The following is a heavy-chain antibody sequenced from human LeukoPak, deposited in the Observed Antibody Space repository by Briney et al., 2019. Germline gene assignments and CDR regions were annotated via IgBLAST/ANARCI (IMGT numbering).Heavy chain of an antibody. CDR1: GYTFTSYG. CDR3: ARGPGCSGGSCYSRSPDY. J-gene: IGHJ4*02. CDR2: MNPNSGNT. V-gene: IGHV1-8*02. D-gene: IGHD2-15*01. Sequence: ASVKVSCKASGYTFTSYGISWVRQAPGQGLEWMGWMNPNSGNTGYAQKFQGRVTMTRNTSISTAYMELSSLRSEDTAVYYCARGPGCSGGSCYSRSPDYWGQGTLVTVSS.